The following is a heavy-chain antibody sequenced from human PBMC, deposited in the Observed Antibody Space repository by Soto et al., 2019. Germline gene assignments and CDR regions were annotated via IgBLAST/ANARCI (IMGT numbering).Heavy chain of an antibody. V-gene: IGHV5-51*01. D-gene: IGHD3-16*01. CDR3: ARPFGVSPGPDAFDI. Sequence: GESLKISCKGSGYSFTSYWIGWGRQMPGKGLEWRGIIYPGDSDTRYSKSFQGQVTISADKSNTTAYLQLSSLKASATAMYYCARPFGVSPGPDAFDIWGQGTMVTVSS. J-gene: IGHJ3*02. CDR2: IYPGDSDT. CDR1: GYSFTSYW.